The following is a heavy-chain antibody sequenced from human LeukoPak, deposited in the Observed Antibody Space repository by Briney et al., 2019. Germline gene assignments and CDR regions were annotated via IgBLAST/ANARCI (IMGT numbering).Heavy chain of an antibody. CDR1: GGSISSSSYY. CDR3: ARDLQSYDILTGYYFWARRDDAFDI. J-gene: IGHJ3*02. Sequence: PSETLSLTCTVSGGSISSSSYYWGWIRQPPGKGLEWIGSIYYSGSTYYNPSLKSRVTMSVDTSKNQFSLKLSSVTAADTAVYYCARDLQSYDILTGYYFWARRDDAFDIWGQGTMVTVSS. D-gene: IGHD3-9*01. V-gene: IGHV4-39*07. CDR2: IYYSGST.